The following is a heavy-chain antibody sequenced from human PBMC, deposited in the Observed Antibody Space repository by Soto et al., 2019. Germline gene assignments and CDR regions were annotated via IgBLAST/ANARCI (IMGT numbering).Heavy chain of an antibody. Sequence: QVQLVQSGAEVKKPGSSVKVSCKASGGTLSTYAISWVRQAPGQGLEWMGGITPIFGTANYAQMFQGRVTITADKSTSTAYMELSSLTSADTAVYYCAREPQDGSGSYFDSWGQGTLVTVSS. CDR1: GGTLSTYA. CDR3: AREPQDGSGSYFDS. CDR2: ITPIFGTA. D-gene: IGHD3-10*01. J-gene: IGHJ4*02. V-gene: IGHV1-69*06.